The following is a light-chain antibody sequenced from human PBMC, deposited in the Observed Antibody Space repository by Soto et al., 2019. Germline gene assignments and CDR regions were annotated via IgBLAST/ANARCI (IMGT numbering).Light chain of an antibody. CDR2: GAS. V-gene: IGKV3-15*01. J-gene: IGKJ3*01. CDR3: QQYNNWPPV. Sequence: EIVMTQSPATLSVSPGERANLACRASQSVSGNLAWYQQKPGQAPRLLIYGASTRATGIPARFSGSGSGTEFTLTISSLQSEDFAVYYCQQYNNWPPVFGPGTNVDIK. CDR1: QSVSGN.